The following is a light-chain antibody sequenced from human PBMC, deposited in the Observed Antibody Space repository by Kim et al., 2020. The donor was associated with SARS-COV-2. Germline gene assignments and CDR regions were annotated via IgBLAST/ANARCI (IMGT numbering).Light chain of an antibody. CDR3: SALDSSLSARV. CDR2: RNN. CDR1: SNIVGNQG. J-gene: IGLJ3*02. Sequence: QAGLTQPPSVSKGLRQTATLTCTGNSNIVGNQGTAWLQQHQGHPPKLLSYRNNNRPSGISERFSASRSGNTASLTITGLQPEDEAGYYCSALDSSLSARVFGGGTQLTVL. V-gene: IGLV10-54*02.